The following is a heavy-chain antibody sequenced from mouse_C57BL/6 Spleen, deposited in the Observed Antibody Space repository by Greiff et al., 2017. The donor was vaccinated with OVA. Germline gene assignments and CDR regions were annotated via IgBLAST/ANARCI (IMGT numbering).Heavy chain of an antibody. D-gene: IGHD2-3*01. J-gene: IGHJ4*01. CDR1: GYTFTSYW. CDR3: ARGLIYDGYYDAMDY. CDR2: IDPSDSYT. V-gene: IGHV1-50*01. Sequence: QVQLQQPGAELVKPGASVKLSCKASGYTFTSYWMQWVKQRPGQGLEWIGEIDPSDSYTNYNQKFKGKATLTVDTSSSTAYMQLSSLTSEDSAVYYCARGLIYDGYYDAMDYWGQGTSVTVSS.